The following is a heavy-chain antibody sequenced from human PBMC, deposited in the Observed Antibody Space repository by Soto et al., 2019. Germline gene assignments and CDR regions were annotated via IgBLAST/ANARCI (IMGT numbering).Heavy chain of an antibody. D-gene: IGHD2-2*01. CDR1: GFNFTNYG. J-gene: IGHJ5*02. CDR3: ARSDCTSPSCYVVWFDP. V-gene: IGHV3-21*01. Sequence: EVQVVESGGGLVKPGGSLRLSCVASGFNFTNYGMNWVRQAPGKGLEWVSSISSSRSYISYADSVKGRFTISRDNAKNSLYLQMNSLRAEDTAVYYCARSDCTSPSCYVVWFDPWGQGTLVTVSS. CDR2: ISSSRSYI.